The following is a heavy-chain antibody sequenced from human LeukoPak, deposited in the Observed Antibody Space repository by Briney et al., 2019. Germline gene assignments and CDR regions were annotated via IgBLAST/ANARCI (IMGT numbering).Heavy chain of an antibody. CDR3: ARVKSGWYFFDY. Sequence: GGSLRLSCAASGFTFSSYSMNWVRQAPGKGLEWVSSISRSSSYIYYADSVKGRFTISRDNAKNSLYLQMNSLRAEDTTVYYCARVKSGWYFFDYWGQGTLVTVSS. J-gene: IGHJ4*02. V-gene: IGHV3-21*01. CDR1: GFTFSSYS. D-gene: IGHD6-19*01. CDR2: ISRSSSYI.